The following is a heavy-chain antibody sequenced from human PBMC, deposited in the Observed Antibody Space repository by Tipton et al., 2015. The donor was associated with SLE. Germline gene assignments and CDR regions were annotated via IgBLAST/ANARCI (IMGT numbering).Heavy chain of an antibody. CDR3: ARGGASSKWLDP. CDR1: GGSISSRY. CDR2: VYTSGTT. V-gene: IGHV4-4*07. J-gene: IGHJ5*02. Sequence: TLSLTCTVSGGSISSRYWSLIRQPPGKGLEWIGRVYTSGTTDYNPSYNPSLKSRVTMSGDTSKNQFSLKLNSVTAADTAIYYCARGGASSKWLDPWGQGTLVTVSS. D-gene: IGHD6-6*01.